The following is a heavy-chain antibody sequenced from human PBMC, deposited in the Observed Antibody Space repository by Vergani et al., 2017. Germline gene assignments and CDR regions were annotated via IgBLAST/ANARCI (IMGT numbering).Heavy chain of an antibody. J-gene: IGHJ6*02. Sequence: VQLVESGGGVVQPGRSLRLSCAASGFTFDDYAMHWVRQAPGKGLEWVSGISWNSGSIGYADSVKGRFTISRDNAKNSLYLQMNSLRAEDTALYYCARLRVTMIVVVRNYGMDVWGQGTTVTVSS. D-gene: IGHD3-22*01. CDR3: ARLRVTMIVVVRNYGMDV. CDR2: ISWNSGSI. V-gene: IGHV3-9*01. CDR1: GFTFDDYA.